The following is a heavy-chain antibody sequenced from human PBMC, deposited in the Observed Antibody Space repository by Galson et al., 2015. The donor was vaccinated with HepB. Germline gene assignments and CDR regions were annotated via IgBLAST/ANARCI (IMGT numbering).Heavy chain of an antibody. CDR3: AKDTGPEWLGGMDV. Sequence: SLRLSCAASGFTFSSYNMNWVRQAPGKGLEWVSYISSSSSTIYYADSVKGRFTISRDNAKNSLYLQMNSLRTEDTALYYCAKDTGPEWLGGMDVWGQGTTVTVSS. D-gene: IGHD6-19*01. CDR2: ISSSSSTI. J-gene: IGHJ6*02. CDR1: GFTFSSYN. V-gene: IGHV3-48*01.